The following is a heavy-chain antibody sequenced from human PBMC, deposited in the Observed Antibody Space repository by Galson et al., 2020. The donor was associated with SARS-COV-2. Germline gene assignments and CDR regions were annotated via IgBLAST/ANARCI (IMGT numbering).Heavy chain of an antibody. CDR2: IYYSGST. CDR1: GGSISSGGYY. CDR3: AGYRDSIGSHYYFDY. J-gene: IGHJ4*02. Sequence: ETSETLSLTCTVSGGSISSGGYYWSWIRQHPGKGLEWIGYIYYSGSTYYNPSLKSRVTISVDTSKNQFSLKLSSVTAADTAVYYCAGYRDSIGSHYYFDYWGQGTLVTVSS. V-gene: IGHV4-31*03. D-gene: IGHD2-21*02.